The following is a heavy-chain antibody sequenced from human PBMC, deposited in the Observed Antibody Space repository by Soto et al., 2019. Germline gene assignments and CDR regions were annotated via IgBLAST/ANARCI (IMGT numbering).Heavy chain of an antibody. V-gene: IGHV4-39*01. D-gene: IGHD2-2*01. CDR3: SRLTNARPGDD. CDR1: GGSITSSNYH. Sequence: SETLSLTCTVSGGSITSSNYHWGWSRQPPGKGLEWIGTIYYSGNTYYNPSLKSRVAMSMDASKNQFSLTLSSVAVADTAVYYCSRLTNARPGDDWGQGTLVTVSS. J-gene: IGHJ4*02. CDR2: IYYSGNT.